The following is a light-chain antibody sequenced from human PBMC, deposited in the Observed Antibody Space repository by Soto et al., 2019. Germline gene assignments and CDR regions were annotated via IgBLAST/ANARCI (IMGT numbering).Light chain of an antibody. CDR3: CSFAGGATFV. Sequence: QSALTQPASVSGSPGQSITISCTGTTNDIGGYNLDAWYQQHPGKAPKLMIYEGNKRPSGVSDRFSGSKSGNTASLTISPLQAEDEADYSCCSFAGGATFVFGGGT. V-gene: IGLV2-23*03. CDR2: EGN. J-gene: IGLJ2*01. CDR1: TNDIGGYNL.